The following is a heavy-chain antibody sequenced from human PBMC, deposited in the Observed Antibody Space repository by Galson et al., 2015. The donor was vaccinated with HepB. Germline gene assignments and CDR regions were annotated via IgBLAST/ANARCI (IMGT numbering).Heavy chain of an antibody. CDR2: IYYSGST. CDR3: ARGRHHAFDV. V-gene: IGHV4-30-4*01. D-gene: IGHD6-6*01. CDR1: GSSISSADYY. Sequence: TLSLTCTVSGSSISSADYYWSWIRQTPGKGLEWIGYIYYSGSTYYNPSLKGRVTKSLDTSKNQFSLKLSSVTAADTAVYYCARGRHHAFDVWGQGTKVTVS. J-gene: IGHJ3*01.